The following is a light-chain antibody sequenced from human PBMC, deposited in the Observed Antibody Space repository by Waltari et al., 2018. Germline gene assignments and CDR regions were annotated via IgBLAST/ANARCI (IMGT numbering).Light chain of an antibody. CDR3: SSWDDSLSGVV. V-gene: IGLV1-47*01. CDR2: KND. Sequence: QSVLTQPPSASGTPGPRVTMSCPGSNSTIASHYVYCYLQLPGTAPKLLTYKNDLRPSGVPDRISGSKSGTSASLAISGLRSEDEADYYCSSWDDSLSGVVLGGGTKLTVL. J-gene: IGLJ2*01. CDR1: NSTIASHY.